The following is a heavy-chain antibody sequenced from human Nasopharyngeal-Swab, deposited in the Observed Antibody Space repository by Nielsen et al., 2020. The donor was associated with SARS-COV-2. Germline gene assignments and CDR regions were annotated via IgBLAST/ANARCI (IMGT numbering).Heavy chain of an antibody. D-gene: IGHD3-10*01. CDR1: GYILTDYG. Sequence: ASVKVSCKASGYILTDYGISWVRQAPGQGLEWMGWISAYHSNTKYVQKFQGRVTLTLDTSINTAYMDLTSLRSDDTAVYYCAREIYYGSGSYYVDDAFDIWGQGTMVTVSS. CDR3: AREIYYGSGSYYVDDAFDI. V-gene: IGHV1-18*04. J-gene: IGHJ3*02. CDR2: ISAYHSNT.